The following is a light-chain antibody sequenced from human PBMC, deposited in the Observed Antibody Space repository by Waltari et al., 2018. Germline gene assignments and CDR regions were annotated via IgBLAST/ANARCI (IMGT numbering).Light chain of an antibody. CDR1: SGDVGGYNY. Sequence: QSALTQPASVSGSPGQSITISCTGTSGDVGGYNYVSWFQPHPGKVPKLIISDVRNRPSGVSDRFSGSKSGNTASLAISGLQAEDEASYYCASYTNSDSEVFGGGTKVTVL. V-gene: IGLV2-14*01. CDR2: DVR. J-gene: IGLJ3*02. CDR3: ASYTNSDSEV.